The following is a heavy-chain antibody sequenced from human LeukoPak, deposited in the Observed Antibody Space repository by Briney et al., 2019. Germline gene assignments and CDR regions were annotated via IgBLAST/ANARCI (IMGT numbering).Heavy chain of an antibody. D-gene: IGHD6-13*01. CDR3: ARQPYSDNWYRWFDP. J-gene: IGHJ5*02. CDR2: IYYSGST. V-gene: IGHV4-39*01. Sequence: SETLSLTCTVSGGSITSSTYFWGWIRQPPGKGLEWIGSIYYSGSTYYNPSLRSRVTISVDTSKNQFSLKLSSVTAADTALYYCARQPYSDNWYRWFDPWGQGTLVTVSP. CDR1: GGSITSSTYF.